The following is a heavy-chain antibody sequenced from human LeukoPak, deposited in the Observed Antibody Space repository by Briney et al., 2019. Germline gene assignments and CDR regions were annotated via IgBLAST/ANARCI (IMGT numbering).Heavy chain of an antibody. Sequence: ASVKVSCKASGYTFTSYIISWVRQAPGQGLEWMGWINDYNGNTDYAQRVQGRVTMTTDTSTSTAYMELRSLGSDDTAVYYCARDRHIAAAVYYYYMDVWGKGTPVTVSS. V-gene: IGHV1-18*01. CDR2: INDYNGNT. J-gene: IGHJ6*03. CDR3: ARDRHIAAAVYYYYMDV. D-gene: IGHD6-13*01. CDR1: GYTFTSYI.